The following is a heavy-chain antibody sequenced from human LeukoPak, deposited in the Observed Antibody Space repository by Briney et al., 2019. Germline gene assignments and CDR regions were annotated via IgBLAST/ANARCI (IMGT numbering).Heavy chain of an antibody. Sequence: SETLSLTCTVSGGSISSYYWSWIRQPPGKGLEWIGYIYSSGSTNYNPSLKSRVTISVDTSKNQFSLKLSSVTAADTAVYYCARKTIFGVGSDYYYYYMDVWGKGTTVTVSS. CDR3: ARKTIFGVGSDYYYYYMDV. V-gene: IGHV4-4*09. J-gene: IGHJ6*03. CDR2: IYSSGST. D-gene: IGHD3-3*01. CDR1: GGSISSYY.